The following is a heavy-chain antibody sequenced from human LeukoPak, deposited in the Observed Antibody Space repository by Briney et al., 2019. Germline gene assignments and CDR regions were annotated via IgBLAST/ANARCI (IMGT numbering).Heavy chain of an antibody. J-gene: IGHJ6*03. D-gene: IGHD3-3*01. CDR1: GGSISSSSYY. CDR2: IYYSGST. CDR3: ARGGFLDGYMDV. Sequence: KPSETLSLTCTVSGGSISSSSYYWGWIRQPPGKGLEWIGSIYYSGSTYYNPSLKSRVTISVDTSKNQFSLKLSSVAAADTAVYYCARGGFLDGYMDVWGKGTTVTVSS. V-gene: IGHV4-39*07.